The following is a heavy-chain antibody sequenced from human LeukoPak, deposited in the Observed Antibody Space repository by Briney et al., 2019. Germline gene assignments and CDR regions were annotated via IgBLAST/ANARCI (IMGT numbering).Heavy chain of an antibody. Sequence: GRSLRLSCAASGLTFSSYAMNWARQAPGKGPEWVAASSYDGSNKFYGDSVKGRFTISRDDSKNTLYLQMNSLRPEDTALYYCTRAIAYCYSMDGWGKGTTVTASS. V-gene: IGHV3-30*01. CDR1: GLTFSSYA. CDR3: TRAIAYCYSMDG. D-gene: IGHD2-21*01. CDR2: SSYDGSNK. J-gene: IGHJ6*03.